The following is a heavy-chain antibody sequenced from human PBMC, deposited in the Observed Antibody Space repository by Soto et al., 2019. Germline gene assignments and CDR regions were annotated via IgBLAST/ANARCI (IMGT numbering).Heavy chain of an antibody. J-gene: IGHJ5*02. V-gene: IGHV4-59*01. CDR3: AGTYDILTGLNWFDP. D-gene: IGHD3-9*01. CDR1: GGSLSNYF. CDR2: IYYSGST. Sequence: SETLALTSTVPGGSLSNYFCSWIRQPPGKGLEWIGYIYYSGSTNYNPSLKSRVTISVDTSKNQFSLKLSSVTAADTAVYYCAGTYDILTGLNWFDPWGQGTLVTVS.